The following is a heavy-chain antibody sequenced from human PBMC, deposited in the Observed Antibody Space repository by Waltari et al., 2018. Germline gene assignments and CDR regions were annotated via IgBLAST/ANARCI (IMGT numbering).Heavy chain of an antibody. CDR1: GGSISSYY. V-gene: IGHV4-59*01. CDR2: IYYSGST. D-gene: IGHD6-13*01. J-gene: IGHJ6*02. Sequence: QVQLQESGPGLVKPSETLSLTCTVSGGSISSYYWSWIRQPPGKGLEWIGYIYYSGSTNYNPSRKSRGTISVDTSKNQFSLKRSSVTAADTAVYYCARASSSWYGYYYYGMDVWGQGTTVTVSS. CDR3: ARASSSWYGYYYYGMDV.